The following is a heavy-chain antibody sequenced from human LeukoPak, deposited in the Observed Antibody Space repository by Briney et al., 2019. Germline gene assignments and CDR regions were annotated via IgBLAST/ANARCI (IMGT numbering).Heavy chain of an antibody. CDR1: GGSISSGGYY. Sequence: SETLSLTCTVSGGSISSGGYYWSWIRQHLGKGLEWIGYIYYSGSTFYNPSLKSRITISVDTSKNQFSLRLSSVTAADTAVYYCARDVASSGYYRGYYYMDVWGKGTTVTVSS. CDR3: ARDVASSGYYRGYYYMDV. J-gene: IGHJ6*03. V-gene: IGHV4-31*03. D-gene: IGHD3-22*01. CDR2: IYYSGST.